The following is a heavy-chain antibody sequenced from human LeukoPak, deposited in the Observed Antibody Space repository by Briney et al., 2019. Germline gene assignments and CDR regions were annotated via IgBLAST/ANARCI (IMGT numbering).Heavy chain of an antibody. J-gene: IGHJ3*02. CDR1: GFTFSSYG. CDR3: AKDRRTLCGSDI. V-gene: IGHV3-23*01. D-gene: IGHD2-21*01. Sequence: PGGSLRLSCVVSGFTFSSYGMSWVRQAPGKGLEWVSGISGSGSNTYYADSVKGRFTISRDNSKNTLYLQMNSLRAEDTAVYSCAKDRRTLCGSDIWDQGPMVTVSS. CDR2: ISGSGSNT.